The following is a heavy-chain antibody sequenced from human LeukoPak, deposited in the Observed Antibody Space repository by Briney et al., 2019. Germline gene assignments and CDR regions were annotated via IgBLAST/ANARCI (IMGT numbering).Heavy chain of an antibody. D-gene: IGHD5-24*01. CDR1: GFTFSSYA. J-gene: IGHJ4*02. Sequence: GRSLRLSCAASGFTFSSYAMHWVRQAPGKGLEWVAVISYDGSNKYYADSVKGRFTISRDNSKNTLYLQMNSLRAEDTTVYYCAKDLRWLQPYWGQGTLVTVSS. V-gene: IGHV3-30*04. CDR3: AKDLRWLQPY. CDR2: ISYDGSNK.